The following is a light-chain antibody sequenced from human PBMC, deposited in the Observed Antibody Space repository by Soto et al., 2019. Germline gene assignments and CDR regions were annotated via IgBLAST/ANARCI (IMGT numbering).Light chain of an antibody. J-gene: IGKJ1*01. CDR3: VQDTHWPTWT. CDR1: QSPVFGVGATC. CDR2: KVS. Sequence: DVVMAQSPFSLPVTVGQPASISYRSSQSPVFGVGATCFTWFRQRPAQSPRRLIQKVSNWDSGVPDRFNGSGSGSDFTLKINRVEAEDVAVHYCVQDTHWPTWTFGQGTKVEVK. V-gene: IGKV2D-30*01.